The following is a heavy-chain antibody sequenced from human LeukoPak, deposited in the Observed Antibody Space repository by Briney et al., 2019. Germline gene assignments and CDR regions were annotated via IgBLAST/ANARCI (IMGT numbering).Heavy chain of an antibody. CDR1: GYTFTGYY. CDR2: INPNSGGT. Sequence: ASVKVSCKASGYTFTGYYMHWVRQAPGQGLEWMGWINPNSGGTNYAQKFQGRVTMTRDTSISTAYMELSRLRSDDTAVYYCARDIGYYYGSGSYHYWGQETLVTVSS. D-gene: IGHD3-10*01. J-gene: IGHJ4*02. CDR3: ARDIGYYYGSGSYHY. V-gene: IGHV1-2*02.